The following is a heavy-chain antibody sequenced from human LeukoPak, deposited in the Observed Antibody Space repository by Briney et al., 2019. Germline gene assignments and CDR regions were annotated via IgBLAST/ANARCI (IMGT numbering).Heavy chain of an antibody. CDR1: GFTFSSYW. CDR3: ARDGEYGKGLFDY. J-gene: IGHJ4*02. V-gene: IGHV3-74*01. Sequence: GGSLRLSCAASGFTFSSYWMHWVRQAPGKGLVWVSRINSDWSSTSYADSVKGRFTISRDNAKNTLYLQMNSLRAEDTAVYYCARDGEYGKGLFDYWGQGTLVTVSS. D-gene: IGHD6-6*01. CDR2: INSDWSST.